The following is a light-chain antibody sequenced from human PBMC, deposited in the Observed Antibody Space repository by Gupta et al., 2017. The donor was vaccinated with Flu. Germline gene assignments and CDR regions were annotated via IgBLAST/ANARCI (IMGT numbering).Light chain of an antibody. J-gene: IGKJ4*01. CDR2: LGS. V-gene: IGKV2-28*01. CDR3: MQALQTPLT. CDR1: QSLLHSNGYNY. Sequence: DIVRTQSPLSLPVTPGEPASISCRSSQSLLHSNGYNYLDWYLQKPGQSPQLLIYLGSNRASGLPDRFSGSGSGTDFTLKISRVEAEDVGLYYCMQALQTPLTFGGGTKVEI.